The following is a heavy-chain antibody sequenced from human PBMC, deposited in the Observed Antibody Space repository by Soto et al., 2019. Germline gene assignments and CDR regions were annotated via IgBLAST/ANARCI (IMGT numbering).Heavy chain of an antibody. V-gene: IGHV3-9*01. CDR2: ITWNSRVL. CDR3: AKGRYDFWSPYYFDS. CDR1: GLNFDDFA. D-gene: IGHD3-3*01. J-gene: IGHJ4*02. Sequence: DVQLVESGGRLVQPGRSLRLSCVGTGLNFDDFAMHWVRQAPGKGLEWVSGITWNSRVLAYADFVKGRFTISRDNARNSLYLQMDSLRDEDTALYYCAKGRYDFWSPYYFDSWGQGTLVTVSS.